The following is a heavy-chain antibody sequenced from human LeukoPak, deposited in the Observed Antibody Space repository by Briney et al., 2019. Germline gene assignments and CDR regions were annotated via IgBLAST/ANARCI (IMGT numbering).Heavy chain of an antibody. CDR2: ISYDGRNR. D-gene: IGHD6-6*01. Sequence: GGSLRLSCAVSGVTFSIYDMHWVRQAPGKGLEWVALISYDGRNRYYADSVEGRFTISRDNSKNTLYLQMNSLRAEDTGVYYCAKDEYSKVCYYIDYWGQGTLVTVSS. V-gene: IGHV3-30*18. J-gene: IGHJ4*02. CDR1: GVTFSIYD. CDR3: AKDEYSKVCYYIDY.